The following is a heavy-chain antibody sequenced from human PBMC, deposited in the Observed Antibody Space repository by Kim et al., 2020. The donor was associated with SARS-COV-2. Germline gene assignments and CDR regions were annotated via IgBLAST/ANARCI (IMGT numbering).Heavy chain of an antibody. J-gene: IGHJ6*02. V-gene: IGHV3-30*04. CDR3: ARAENVLLWFGELKPDYYYYDGMDV. CDR1: GFTFSSYA. CDR2: ISYDGSNK. Sequence: GGSLRLSCAASGFTFSSYAMHWVRQAPGKGLEWVAVISYDGSNKYYADSVKGRFTISRDNSKNTLYLQMNSLRAEDTAVYYCARAENVLLWFGELKPDYYYYDGMDVWGQGTTVTVSS. D-gene: IGHD3-10*01.